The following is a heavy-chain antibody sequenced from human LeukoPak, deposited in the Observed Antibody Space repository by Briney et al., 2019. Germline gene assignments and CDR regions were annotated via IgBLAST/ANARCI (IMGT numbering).Heavy chain of an antibody. J-gene: IGHJ3*02. V-gene: IGHV4-59*01. D-gene: IGHD2-2*01. CDR2: IYYSGST. CDR3: ARPGGYQLPNDAFDI. CDR1: GGSISSYY. Sequence: SETLSLTCTVSGGSISSYYWSWIRQPPGKGLEWIGYIYYSGSTNYNPSLKSRVTISVDTSKNQFSLKLSSVTAADTAVYYCARPGGYQLPNDAFDIWGQGTMVTVSS.